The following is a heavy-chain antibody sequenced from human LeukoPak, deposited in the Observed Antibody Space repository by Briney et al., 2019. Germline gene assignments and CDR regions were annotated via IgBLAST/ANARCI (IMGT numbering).Heavy chain of an antibody. V-gene: IGHV4-59*02. D-gene: IGHD6-13*01. CDR2: IYDSGST. J-gene: IGHJ3*01. CDR3: ARVGAGGPRRALDV. CDR1: AGSVNNFY. Sequence: PSETLSLTRAVSAGSVNNFYWGWIRPPHGQGLEWIGYIYDSGSTNYNPSLKSRVTTSLDTSKNQVSVELSSVTAADAAVYYCARVGAGGPRRALDVWGQGTMVTVSS.